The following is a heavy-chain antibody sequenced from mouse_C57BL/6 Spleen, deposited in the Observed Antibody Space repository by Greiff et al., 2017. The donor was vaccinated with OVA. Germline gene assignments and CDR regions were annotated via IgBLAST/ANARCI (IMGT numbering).Heavy chain of an antibody. D-gene: IGHD1-1*01. J-gene: IGHJ3*01. CDR1: GYTFTSYW. V-gene: IGHV1-74*01. Sequence: QVQLQQPGAELVKPGASVKVSCKASGYTFTSYWMHWVKQRPGQGLEWIGRIHPSDSDTNYNQKFKGKATLTVDKSSSTAYMQLSSLTSEDSAVYYCASYYYGSSYGDWFAYWGQGTLVTVSA. CDR3: ASYYYGSSYGDWFAY. CDR2: IHPSDSDT.